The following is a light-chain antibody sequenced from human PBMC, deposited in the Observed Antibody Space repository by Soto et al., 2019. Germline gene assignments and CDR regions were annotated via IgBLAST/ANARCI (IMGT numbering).Light chain of an antibody. CDR1: QSPLYSDGNTY. V-gene: IGKV2-30*01. Sequence: DVVMIQSPLSLPVTLGQPASISCRSSQSPLYSDGNTYLSWFQQRPGQSPRRLIYKVSNRDSGVPDRFSGSGSGTDFTLKISRVEAEDVGVYYCMQGTHWPWTFGQGTKVDIK. J-gene: IGKJ1*01. CDR2: KVS. CDR3: MQGTHWPWT.